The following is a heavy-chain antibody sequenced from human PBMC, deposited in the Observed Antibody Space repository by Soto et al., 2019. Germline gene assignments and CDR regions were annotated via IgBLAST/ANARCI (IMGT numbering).Heavy chain of an antibody. CDR3: ARVRSEYYDILSVYYSPYYHQDLQDV. CDR2: INHSGST. D-gene: IGHD3-9*01. CDR1: AGSFSGYY. V-gene: IGHV4-34*01. Sequence: SETLSLTCAVYAGSFSGYYWRWIRQPPGKGLEWIGEINHSGSTNYNPSLKSRVTISVDTSKNQFSLKLSSVTAADTAVYYCARVRSEYYDILSVYYSPYYHQDLQDVCRKGTTVTVSS. J-gene: IGHJ6*04.